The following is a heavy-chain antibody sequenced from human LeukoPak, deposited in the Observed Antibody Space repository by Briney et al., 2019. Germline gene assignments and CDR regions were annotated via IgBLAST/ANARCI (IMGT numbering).Heavy chain of an antibody. CDR2: IIPIIGTA. D-gene: IGHD7-27*01. V-gene: IGHV1-69*01. Sequence: SVTVSCKASGGTFSSYAISRVRQAPGQGLEWMGGIIPIIGTANYAQKFQGRVTITADESTSTAYMELSGLRSEDTAVYYCARETPGAGHFDYWGQGSLVTVSS. CDR3: ARETPGAGHFDY. J-gene: IGHJ4*02. CDR1: GGTFSSYA.